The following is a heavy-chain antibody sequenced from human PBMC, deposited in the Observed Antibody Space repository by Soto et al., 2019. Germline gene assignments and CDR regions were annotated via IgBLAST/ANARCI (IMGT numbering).Heavy chain of an antibody. CDR2: MSFDGSDK. CDR1: RFTFSGYA. D-gene: IGHD6-19*01. V-gene: IGHV3-30-3*01. J-gene: IGHJ6*02. CDR3: AREVIAVAASLDV. Sequence: GGSLRLSCAASRFTFSGYAMHWVRQAPGKGLEWVTFMSFDGSDKYYADSVKGRFTISRDNSKNTLYLQMNNLRAADTAVYYCAREVIAVAASLDVWGQGTTATVSS.